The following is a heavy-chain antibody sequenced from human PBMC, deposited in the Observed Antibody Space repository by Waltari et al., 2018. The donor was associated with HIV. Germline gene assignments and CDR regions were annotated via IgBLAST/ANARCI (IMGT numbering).Heavy chain of an antibody. Sequence: QVHLVQSGPEVKRPGASVKISCKGYGYIFMTFDVNCVRPAAGHGPEWLGWMNPNSGNTASPYIFEERVTMTRDVSTDTAYMEMSGLTPEDTAIYYCARNSSAKGNRYFYYGLDVWGQGTPVTV. J-gene: IGHJ6*02. D-gene: IGHD3-22*01. CDR1: GYIFMTFD. CDR2: MNPNSGNT. V-gene: IGHV1-8*02. CDR3: ARNSSAKGNRYFYYGLDV.